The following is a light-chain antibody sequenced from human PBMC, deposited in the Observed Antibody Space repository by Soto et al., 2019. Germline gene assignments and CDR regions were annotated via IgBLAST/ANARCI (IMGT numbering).Light chain of an antibody. Sequence: QCVLTRPPSASGAPGQTGTISCSGRSSNIGSNYVYWYQQLPETAPRLLLYRADQRPSGIPDRFSGSKSGTSASLAISGLRSDDEADYYCAAWDDTLSGLVFGGVTQLTVL. J-gene: IGLJ2*01. CDR1: SSNIGSNY. CDR3: AAWDDTLSGLV. V-gene: IGLV1-47*01. CDR2: RAD.